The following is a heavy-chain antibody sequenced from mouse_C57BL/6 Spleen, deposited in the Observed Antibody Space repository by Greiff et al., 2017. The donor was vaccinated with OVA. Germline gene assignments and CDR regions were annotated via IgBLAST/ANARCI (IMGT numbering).Heavy chain of an antibody. CDR2: IDPSDSET. D-gene: IGHD2-3*01. J-gene: IGHJ3*01. V-gene: IGHV1-52*01. Sequence: QVQLKQPGAELVRPGSSVKLSCKASGYTFTSYWMHWVKQRPIQGLEWIGNIDPSDSETHYNQKFKDKATLTVDKSSSTAYMQLSSLTSEDSAVYYCARDGYAFLAYWGQGTLVTVSA. CDR3: ARDGYAFLAY. CDR1: GYTFTSYW.